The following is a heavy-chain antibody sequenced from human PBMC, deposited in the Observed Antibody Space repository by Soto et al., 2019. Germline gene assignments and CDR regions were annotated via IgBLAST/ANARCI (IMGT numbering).Heavy chain of an antibody. CDR3: AKGGRGETTHY. V-gene: IGHV3-23*01. CDR2: ISGSGGST. CDR1: GFTFTGYS. D-gene: IGHD3-10*01. J-gene: IGHJ4*02. Sequence: LRLSCAASGFTFTGYSMTWVRQAPGQGLEWVSAISGSGGSTYYADSVKGRFTISRDNSKNTLYLQMNSLRAEDTAVYYCAKGGRGETTHYWGQGTLVTVSS.